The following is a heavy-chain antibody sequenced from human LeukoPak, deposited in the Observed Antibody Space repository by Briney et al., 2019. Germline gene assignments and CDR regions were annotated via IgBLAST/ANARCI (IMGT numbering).Heavy chain of an antibody. Sequence: GGSLRLSCAASGFTFSSYAMSWVRQAPGKGLEWVSYISGSGNTIYYADSVNRRFTISRDNAKKSLYLQMNSLRAEDTAVYYCAREVYGDPYGALDYWGQGTLVTVSS. D-gene: IGHD4-17*01. CDR3: AREVYGDPYGALDY. V-gene: IGHV3-48*04. J-gene: IGHJ4*02. CDR2: ISGSGNTI. CDR1: GFTFSSYA.